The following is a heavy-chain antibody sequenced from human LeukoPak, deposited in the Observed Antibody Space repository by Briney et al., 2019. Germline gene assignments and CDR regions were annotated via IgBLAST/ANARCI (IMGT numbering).Heavy chain of an antibody. CDR2: IYPRGST. J-gene: IGHJ4*02. CDR1: GGSISSGSYS. D-gene: IGHD7-27*01. V-gene: IGHV4-30-2*01. Sequence: SQTLSLTCAVSGGSISSGSYSWSWLRQPPGKGLEWIGYIYPRGSTYYNPSLKSRVILSLDKSANQFSLNLSSVTAADTAVYYCARFSPRAMGNYLDFWGQGTLVTVSS. CDR3: ARFSPRAMGNYLDF.